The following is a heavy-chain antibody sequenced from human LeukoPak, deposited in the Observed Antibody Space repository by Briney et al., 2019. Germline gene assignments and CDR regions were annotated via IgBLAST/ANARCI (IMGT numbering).Heavy chain of an antibody. CDR2: IYHTGST. J-gene: IGHJ4*02. Sequence: SETLSLTCTVSGFSISSGYYWGWIRQAPGKGLEWIGSIYHTGSTFYNPSLKSRVTISVDTSKNQFSLKVSFVTAADTAVYYCAGYGDYVSYWGQGTLVTVSS. CDR1: GFSISSGYY. CDR3: AGYGDYVSY. V-gene: IGHV4-38-2*02. D-gene: IGHD4-17*01.